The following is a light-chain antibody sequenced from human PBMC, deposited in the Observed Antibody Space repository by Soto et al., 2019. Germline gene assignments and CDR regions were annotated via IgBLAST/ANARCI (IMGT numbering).Light chain of an antibody. J-gene: IGKJ1*01. CDR3: QQRGDWPA. V-gene: IGKV3-15*01. Sequence: EVVLTQSPATLSVSPGERATLSCRASQTVGSNLAWYQHKPGQAPRLLISGASTRATGVPARFGGSGSGTEFALTITGLQSEDFTVYYCQQRGDWPAFGQGTKVEIK. CDR1: QTVGSN. CDR2: GAS.